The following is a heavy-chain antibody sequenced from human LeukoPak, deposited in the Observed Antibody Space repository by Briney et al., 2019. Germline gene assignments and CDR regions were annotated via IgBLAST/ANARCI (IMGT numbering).Heavy chain of an antibody. J-gene: IGHJ3*02. Sequence: GRSLRLSCAASGFTFSSYGMHWVRQAPGKGLEWVAVISYDGSNKYYADSVKGRFTISSDNSKNTLYLQMNSLRVEDTAVYYCAKVPHIAAAGPDAFDIWGQGTMVTVSS. CDR2: ISYDGSNK. D-gene: IGHD6-13*01. CDR3: AKVPHIAAAGPDAFDI. V-gene: IGHV3-30*18. CDR1: GFTFSSYG.